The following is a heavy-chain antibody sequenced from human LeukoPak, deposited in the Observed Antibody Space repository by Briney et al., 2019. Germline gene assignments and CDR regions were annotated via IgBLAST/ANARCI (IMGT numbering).Heavy chain of an antibody. CDR1: GFTFSSYW. J-gene: IGHJ4*02. CDR2: INTDGSST. CDR3: APSMTTVSPFDY. D-gene: IGHD4-11*01. Sequence: GGSLRLSCVASGFTFSSYWMHWVRQAPGKGLVWVSRINTDGSSTSYADSVKGRFTISRDNAKNTLYLQMNSLRAEDTAVYYCAPSMTTVSPFDYWGQGTLVTVSS. V-gene: IGHV3-74*01.